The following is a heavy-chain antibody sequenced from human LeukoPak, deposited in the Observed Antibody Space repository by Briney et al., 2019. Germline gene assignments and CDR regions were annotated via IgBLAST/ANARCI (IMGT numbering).Heavy chain of an antibody. J-gene: IGHJ4*02. CDR2: ISGSGANT. V-gene: IGHV3-23*01. D-gene: IGHD2-15*01. CDR1: GFTFSNYA. CDR3: ARLFRYCSGGTCYTDRGYFIDY. Sequence: PGGSLRLSCVAPGFTFSNYAMSWVRQAPGKGLEWVSTISGSGANTYYADSVKGRFTISRDNSKNTLSLQMNSLRAEDTAVYYCARLFRYCSGGTCYTDRGYFIDYWGQGTLVTVSS.